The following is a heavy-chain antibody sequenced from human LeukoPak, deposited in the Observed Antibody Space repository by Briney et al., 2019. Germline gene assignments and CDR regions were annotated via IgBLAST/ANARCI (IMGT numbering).Heavy chain of an antibody. V-gene: IGHV3-15*01. J-gene: IGHJ4*02. CDR3: AKYDTSVNFDY. CDR2: IKSKTDGETT. Sequence: RGSLRLSCVASGFTFTNAWMSWVRQAPGKGLEWVGHIKSKTDGETTDYAAPVKGRFIISRDDSKHTLYLQMNSLKTDDTAVYYCAKYDTSVNFDYWGQGTLVTVSS. CDR1: GFTFTNAW. D-gene: IGHD3-22*01.